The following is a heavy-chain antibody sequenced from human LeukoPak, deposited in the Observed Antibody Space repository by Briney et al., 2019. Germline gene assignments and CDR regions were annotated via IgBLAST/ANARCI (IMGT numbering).Heavy chain of an antibody. Sequence: SETLSLTCAVYGGSFSGYYWSWIRQPPGKGLEWIGEINHSGSTNYNPSLKSRVTISVDTSKNQFSLKLSSVTAADTAVYYCARDTYYYDSSGSDYWGQGTLVTVSS. CDR1: GGSFSGYY. CDR2: INHSGST. V-gene: IGHV4-34*01. CDR3: ARDTYYYDSSGSDY. D-gene: IGHD3-22*01. J-gene: IGHJ4*02.